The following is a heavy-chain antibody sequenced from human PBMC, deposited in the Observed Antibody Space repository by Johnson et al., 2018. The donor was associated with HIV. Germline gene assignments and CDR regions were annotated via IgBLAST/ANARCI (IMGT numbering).Heavy chain of an antibody. CDR2: INWNGGIT. V-gene: IGHV3-20*04. J-gene: IGHJ3*02. D-gene: IGHD5-12*01. CDR1: GFTFQDFG. Sequence: VQLVESGGGVVRPGGSLRLSCVGSGFTFQDFGMTWVRQGPGKGLEWVSGINWNGGITDYADSVKGRFTISRDNAKNSLYLQMNSLRAEDTALYYCAKDDAYSGYGYDAFDILGQGTMVTVSS. CDR3: AKDDAYSGYGYDAFDI.